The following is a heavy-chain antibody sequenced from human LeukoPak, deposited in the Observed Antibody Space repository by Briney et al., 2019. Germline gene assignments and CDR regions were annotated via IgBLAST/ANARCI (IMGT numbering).Heavy chain of an antibody. J-gene: IGHJ6*03. Sequence: ASVKVSCKASGYTFTGYYMHWVRQAPGQGLEWMGWISAYNGNTNYAQKLQGRVTMTADTSTSTAYMELRSLRSDDTAVYYCARGPADDIVGATSGYYYYMDVWGKGTTVTVSS. CDR2: ISAYNGNT. CDR3: ARGPADDIVGATSGYYYYMDV. D-gene: IGHD1-26*01. V-gene: IGHV1-18*04. CDR1: GYTFTGYY.